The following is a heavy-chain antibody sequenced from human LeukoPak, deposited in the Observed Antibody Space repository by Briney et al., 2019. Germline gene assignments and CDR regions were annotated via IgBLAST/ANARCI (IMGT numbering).Heavy chain of an antibody. CDR3: ARVGSSGWYGGIDY. V-gene: IGHV3-7*01. Sequence: GGSLRLSCVASGFTFSSFWMSWVRQAPGKGLEWVANIKQDGGDKYYVDSVKGRFIISRDNAKNSLYLQMNSLRAEDTAVYYCARVGSSGWYGGIDYWGQGTLVTVSS. D-gene: IGHD6-19*01. CDR2: IKQDGGDK. J-gene: IGHJ4*02. CDR1: GFTFSSFW.